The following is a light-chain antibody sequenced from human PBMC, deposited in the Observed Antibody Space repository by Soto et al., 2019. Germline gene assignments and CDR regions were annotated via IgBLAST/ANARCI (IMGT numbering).Light chain of an antibody. Sequence: EIVLAQSPRTLSLSPGERATLSCRASQSVSSNYLAWYQQKPGQAPRLLIYGASSRATGIPDRFSGSGSGTDFTLTISRLEPEDFAVYYCQQYGSSPPMYTFGQGSKLEIK. CDR1: QSVSSNY. J-gene: IGKJ2*01. CDR2: GAS. V-gene: IGKV3-20*01. CDR3: QQYGSSPPMYT.